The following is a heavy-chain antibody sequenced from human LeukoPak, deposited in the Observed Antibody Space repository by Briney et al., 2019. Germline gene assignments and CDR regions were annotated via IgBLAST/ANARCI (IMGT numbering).Heavy chain of an antibody. CDR3: ARASDIDS. CDR1: GFTFSNYG. J-gene: IGHJ5*01. V-gene: IGHV3-48*01. CDR2: ISSTGSPI. Sequence: PGGSLRLPCAASGFTFSNYGMTWVGHAPGKGLEWVSYISSTGSPIYYAGSVKCRFTISRDNAKNSLYLQMNSLRADDTAFYYCARASDIDSWGHGALVTVSS.